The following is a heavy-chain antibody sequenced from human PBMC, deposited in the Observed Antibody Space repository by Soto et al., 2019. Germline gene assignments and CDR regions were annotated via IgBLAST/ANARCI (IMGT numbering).Heavy chain of an antibody. D-gene: IGHD3-22*01. V-gene: IGHV4-39*01. Sequence: PSETLSLTCTVSGGSISSSSYYLGWIRPPPGKGLEWIGSIYYSGSTYYNPSLKSRVTISVDTSKNQFSLKLSSVTAADTAVYYCARQDYYDSSGYYYGWYFDLWGRGNRVTVSA. CDR2: IYYSGST. CDR3: ARQDYYDSSGYYYGWYFDL. CDR1: GGSISSSSYY. J-gene: IGHJ2*01.